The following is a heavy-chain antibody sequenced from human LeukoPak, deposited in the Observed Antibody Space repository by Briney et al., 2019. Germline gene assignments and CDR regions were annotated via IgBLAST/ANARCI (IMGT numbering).Heavy chain of an antibody. CDR3: AKKRSSGGATQFDY. V-gene: IGHV3-23*01. CDR1: GFTFSSYG. CDR2: TSGSGDDT. J-gene: IGHJ4*02. D-gene: IGHD2-15*01. Sequence: GGALRLSCVASGFTFSSYGMSWVRQAPGKGVEWVSSTSGSGDDTYYADSVKGRFTLSRDNSKNTLYLQMNSLRADDTAVYYCAKKRSSGGATQFDYWGQGTLVTVSS.